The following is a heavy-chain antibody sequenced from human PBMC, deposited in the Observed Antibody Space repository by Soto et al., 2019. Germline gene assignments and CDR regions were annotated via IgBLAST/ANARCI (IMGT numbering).Heavy chain of an antibody. J-gene: IGHJ4*02. CDR1: GYPFTSYV. Sequence: GASLKVSCKSSGYPFTSYVISWVRQAPGQGLEWMGWISAYNGNTNYAQKLQGRVTMTTDTSTSTAYMELRSLRSDDTAVYYCARVGYGDLDYWGQGTLVTVSS. CDR2: ISAYNGNT. D-gene: IGHD4-17*01. V-gene: IGHV1-18*01. CDR3: ARVGYGDLDY.